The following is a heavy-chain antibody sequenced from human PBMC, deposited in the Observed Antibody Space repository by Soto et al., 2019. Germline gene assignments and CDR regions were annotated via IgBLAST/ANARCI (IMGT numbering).Heavy chain of an antibody. CDR1: GFTFSSCT. V-gene: IGHV3-21*01. CDR2: ISPSTSHI. Sequence: EVHLVESGGGLVKPGGSLRLSCAVSGFTFSSCTMNWVRQAPGKGLQWVSSISPSTSHIYYADSVKGGFTISRDNAKHSQNLQMTSLTAEDTAVYYCSGCSGGACHQNYGMDVWGQGTTVTVSS. D-gene: IGHD2-15*01. CDR3: SGCSGGACHQNYGMDV. J-gene: IGHJ6*02.